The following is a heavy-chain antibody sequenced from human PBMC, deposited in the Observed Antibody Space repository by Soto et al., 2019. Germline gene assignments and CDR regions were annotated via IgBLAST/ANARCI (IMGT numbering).Heavy chain of an antibody. D-gene: IGHD6-13*01. CDR2: INPASGST. Sequence: QVQLVQSGAEVKKPGASVKLSCRTSGYTFTHYYIHWVRQAPGQGLEWLGIINPASGSTNYAQDFQGIVTLTMDTSTTTVYMDLIGLRAEDTAIFYCARDLAAGDHWGQGTMVTVSS. J-gene: IGHJ4*02. V-gene: IGHV1-46*01. CDR3: ARDLAAGDH. CDR1: GYTFTHYY.